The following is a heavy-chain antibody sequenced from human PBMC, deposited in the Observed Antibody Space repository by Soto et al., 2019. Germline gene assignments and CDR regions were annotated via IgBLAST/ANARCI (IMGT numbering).Heavy chain of an antibody. CDR3: AKRLSWELLGTLDY. CDR2: ISGSGGGT. D-gene: IGHD1-26*01. V-gene: IGHV3-23*01. Sequence: VQLLESGGGLVQPGGSLRLSCAASGFTFSSYAMNWVRQAPGKGLEWVSAISGSGGGTYYADSVKGRFTISRDNSKNTLSLQMNSLRAEDTAVYYCAKRLSWELLGTLDYWGQGTLVTVSS. J-gene: IGHJ4*02. CDR1: GFTFSSYA.